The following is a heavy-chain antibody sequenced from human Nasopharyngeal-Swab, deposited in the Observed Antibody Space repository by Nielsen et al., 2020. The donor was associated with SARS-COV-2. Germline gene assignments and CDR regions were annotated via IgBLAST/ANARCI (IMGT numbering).Heavy chain of an antibody. CDR3: AKGGYSGYDFGVY. CDR2: ISGSGGST. CDR1: GFTFSSYA. J-gene: IGHJ4*02. Sequence: GGSLRLSCAASGFTFSSYAMSWVRQAPGKGLEWVSAISGSGGSTYYADSVKGRFTISRDNSKNTLYLQMISLRAEDTAVYYCAKGGYSGYDFGVYWGQGTLVTVSS. D-gene: IGHD5-12*01. V-gene: IGHV3-23*01.